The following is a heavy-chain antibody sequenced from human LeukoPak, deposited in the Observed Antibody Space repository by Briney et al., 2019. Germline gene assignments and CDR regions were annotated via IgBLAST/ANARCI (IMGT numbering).Heavy chain of an antibody. V-gene: IGHV3-7*01. CDR3: ARMFSGGSCFEY. J-gene: IGHJ4*02. D-gene: IGHD2-15*01. CDR2: IQQDGSEK. CDR1: GFTFRSYC. Sequence: WGCLGLFFSASGFTFRSYCFYWVRQVRGRWRGGVANIQQDGSEKYYVDSVKGRFTISRDNAKNSLYLQINSLRAEDTAVYYCARMFSGGSCFEYWGQGTLVTVSS.